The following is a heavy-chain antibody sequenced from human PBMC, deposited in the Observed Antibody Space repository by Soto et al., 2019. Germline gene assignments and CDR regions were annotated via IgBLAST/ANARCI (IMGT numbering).Heavy chain of an antibody. J-gene: IGHJ3*02. Sequence: GGSLRLSCAASGFTFSSYGMHWVRQAPGKGLEWVAVIWYDGSNKYYADSVKGRFTISRDNSKNTLYLQMNSLRAEDTAVYYCARVPVYDAAGTADAFDIWGQGTMVTVSS. V-gene: IGHV3-33*08. D-gene: IGHD6-13*01. CDR2: IWYDGSNK. CDR1: GFTFSSYG. CDR3: ARVPVYDAAGTADAFDI.